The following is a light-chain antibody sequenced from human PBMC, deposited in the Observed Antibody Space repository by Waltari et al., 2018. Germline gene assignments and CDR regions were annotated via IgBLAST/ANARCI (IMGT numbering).Light chain of an antibody. CDR3: MQGLHFPLT. Sequence: DVVMTQSPLSLPVTPGEPASISCRSSQSLLYSNVYNYVNWYLQRPGQSPQLLIYLGSNRASGVPGRFSGSGSGTDFTLKISRVEAEDVGVYYCMQGLHFPLTFGPGTKVDIK. J-gene: IGKJ3*01. V-gene: IGKV2-28*01. CDR1: QSLLYSNVYNY. CDR2: LGS.